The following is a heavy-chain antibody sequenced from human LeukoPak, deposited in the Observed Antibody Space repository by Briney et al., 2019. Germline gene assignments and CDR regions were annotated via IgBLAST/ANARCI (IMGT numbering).Heavy chain of an antibody. D-gene: IGHD1-26*01. CDR1: GGSISSGGYY. J-gene: IGHJ4*02. Sequence: SETLSLTCTVSGGSISSGGYYWSWIRQHPGKGLEWIGYIYYSGSTYYNPSLKSRVTISVDTSKNQFSLKLSSVTAADTAVYYCARKGLVGATRFDYWGQGTLVTVSS. CDR3: ARKGLVGATRFDY. V-gene: IGHV4-31*03. CDR2: IYYSGST.